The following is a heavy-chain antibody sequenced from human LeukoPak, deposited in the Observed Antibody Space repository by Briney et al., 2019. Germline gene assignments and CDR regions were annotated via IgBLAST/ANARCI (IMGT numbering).Heavy chain of an antibody. CDR1: GFTFSSYN. Sequence: GGSLRLSCAASGFTFSSYNMNWVRQAPGKGLEWVSFISSSSSYIYYADSMKGRFTISRDNAKNSLYLQMNSPRAEDTAVYYCARDYGGSSPFDYWGQGTLVTVSS. D-gene: IGHD4-23*01. J-gene: IGHJ4*02. V-gene: IGHV3-21*01. CDR3: ARDYGGSSPFDY. CDR2: ISSSSSYI.